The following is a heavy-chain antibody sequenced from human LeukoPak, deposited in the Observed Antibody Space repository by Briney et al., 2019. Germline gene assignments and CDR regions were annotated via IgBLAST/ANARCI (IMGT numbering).Heavy chain of an antibody. CDR2: ISSSSSTM. CDR3: ARDHHRRLYDSQARDTFDI. D-gene: IGHD3-22*01. Sequence: GGSLRLSCAASGFTFSSYSMNWVRQAPGKGLEWASYISSSSSTMYYADSVKGRFSISRDNAKKSLYLQMNSLRAEDTAVYYCARDHHRRLYDSQARDTFDIWGQGTMVTVSS. J-gene: IGHJ3*02. V-gene: IGHV3-48*01. CDR1: GFTFSSYS.